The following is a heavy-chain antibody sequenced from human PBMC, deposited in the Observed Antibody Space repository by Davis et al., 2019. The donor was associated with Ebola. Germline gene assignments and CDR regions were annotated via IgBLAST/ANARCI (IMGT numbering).Heavy chain of an antibody. CDR1: GDSVAGGTGG. J-gene: IGHJ5*02. V-gene: IGHV6-1*01. Sequence: HSQTLSLTCAISGDSVAGGTGGWNWIRQSPSRGLEWLGRTYYSSKWYTGYAESVKSRINISPDTAKNQFSLHLNSVTPEDTAVYFCTRGLSPWGQGTLVTVSS. CDR2: TYYSSKWYT. CDR3: TRGLSP.